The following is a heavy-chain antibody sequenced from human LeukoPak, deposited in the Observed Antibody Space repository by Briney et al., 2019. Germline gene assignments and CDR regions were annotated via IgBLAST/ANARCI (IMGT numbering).Heavy chain of an antibody. CDR2: IYHSGCT. CDR1: GGSITVSDYY. V-gene: IGHV4-39*01. Sequence: SETLSLTCTVSGGSITVSDYYWGWIRQPPGKNLEWIGSIYHSGCTYYNPSLKSRVTISIDTSKNQFSLKLRSVTAADTAVYYCAKTLTAGSFRDYWGQGTLVTVSS. D-gene: IGHD6-13*01. J-gene: IGHJ4*02. CDR3: AKTLTAGSFRDY.